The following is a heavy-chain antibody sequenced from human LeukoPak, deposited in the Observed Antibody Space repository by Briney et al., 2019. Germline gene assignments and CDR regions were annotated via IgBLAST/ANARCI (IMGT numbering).Heavy chain of an antibody. CDR1: GFTFSSYG. J-gene: IGHJ4*02. CDR2: IQDDGSNK. CDR3: GKQHESSSHFDY. V-gene: IGHV3-30*02. Sequence: GGSLRLSCAASGFTFSSYGMHWVRQAPGKGLEWVAFIQDDGSNKYYADSVKGRFTISRDNSKNTLYLQMNSLRAEDTAVFYCGKQHESSSHFDYWGQGTLVTVSS. D-gene: IGHD6-13*01.